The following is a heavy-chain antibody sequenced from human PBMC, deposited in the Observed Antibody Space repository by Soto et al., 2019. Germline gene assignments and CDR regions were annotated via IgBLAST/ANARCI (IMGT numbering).Heavy chain of an antibody. Sequence: EAQLVESGGGLVEPGGSLRLSCAASGFSFSTSDMTWVRQAPGKGLEYVSSINYSGRYMFYAGPLKGRFTISRDNAKNSLYLQMNSLRAEDTAVYYCARKSPSDMSGSDYFDYWGQGTLVGVSA. CDR3: ARKSPSDMSGSDYFDY. D-gene: IGHD3-3*01. CDR2: INYSGRYM. J-gene: IGHJ4*02. V-gene: IGHV3-21*04. CDR1: GFSFSTSD.